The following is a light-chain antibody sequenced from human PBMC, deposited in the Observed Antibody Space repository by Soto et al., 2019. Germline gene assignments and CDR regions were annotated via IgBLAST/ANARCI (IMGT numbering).Light chain of an antibody. CDR3: QQSYSTPRT. CDR1: QSISSY. Sequence: DTQMTQSPSSLSASVRDRVTITCRASQSISSYLNWYQQKPGKAPKLLIYAASSLQSGVPSRFSGSGSGTDFTLTVSSLQPEDFATYFCQQSYSTPRTFGQGTKVEVK. J-gene: IGKJ1*01. CDR2: AAS. V-gene: IGKV1-39*01.